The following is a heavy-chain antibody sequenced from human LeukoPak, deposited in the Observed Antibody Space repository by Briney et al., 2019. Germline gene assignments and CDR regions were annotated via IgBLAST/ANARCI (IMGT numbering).Heavy chain of an antibody. D-gene: IGHD6-19*01. CDR3: ARSEQWLDFDY. CDR1: GFTFSSYS. CDR2: ISSSSSYI. V-gene: IGHV3-21*01. J-gene: IGHJ4*02. Sequence: GGSLRLSCAASGFTFSSYSMNWVRQAPGEGLEWVSSISSSSSYIYYADSVKGRFTISRDNAKNSLYLQMNSLRAEDTAVYYCARSEQWLDFDYWGQGTLVTVSS.